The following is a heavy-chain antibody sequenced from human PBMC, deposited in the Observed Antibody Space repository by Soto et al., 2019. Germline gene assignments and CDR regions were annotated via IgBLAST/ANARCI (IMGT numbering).Heavy chain of an antibody. CDR2: INPSGST. V-gene: IGHV4-34*01. J-gene: IGHJ3*01. CDR3: ARGREQWLVDALDV. Sequence: SETLSLTCGVSGGSFSGYYWSWIRQPPGKGLEWIGEINPSGSTNYHPSLKSRVTISIDTSKNQFSLKLSFVTAADTALYYCARGREQWLVDALDVWGQGTMVTVSS. CDR1: GGSFSGYY. D-gene: IGHD6-19*01.